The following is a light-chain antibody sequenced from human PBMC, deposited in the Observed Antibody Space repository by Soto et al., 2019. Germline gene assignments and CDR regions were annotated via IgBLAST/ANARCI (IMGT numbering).Light chain of an antibody. CDR3: QHYNSYSEA. Sequence: DIQMTQSPSSLSASVGDRVTISCRARQSISNYLNWYQQKPGKAPKLLIYAASSLQSGVPSRFSGSGSGTEFTLTISSLQPDDFATYYCQHYNSYSEAFGQGTKVDIK. V-gene: IGKV1-16*01. CDR1: QSISNY. CDR2: AAS. J-gene: IGKJ1*01.